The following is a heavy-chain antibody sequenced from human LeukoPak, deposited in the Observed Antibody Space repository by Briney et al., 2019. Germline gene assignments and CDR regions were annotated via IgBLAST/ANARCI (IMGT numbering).Heavy chain of an antibody. CDR2: IYYSGST. D-gene: IGHD5-24*01. J-gene: IGHJ3*02. V-gene: IGHV4-59*01. CDR1: GGSISSYY. CDR3: ARDPRRDGYSDAFDI. Sequence: SETLSLTCTVSGGSISSYYWSWLRQPPGKGLEWIGYIYYSGSTNYNPSLKSRVTISVDTSKNQFSLKLSSVTAADTAVYYCARDPRRDGYSDAFDIWGQGTMVTVSS.